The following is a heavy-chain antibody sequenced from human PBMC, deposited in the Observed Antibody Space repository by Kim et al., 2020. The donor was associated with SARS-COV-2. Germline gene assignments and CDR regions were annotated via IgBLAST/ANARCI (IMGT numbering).Heavy chain of an antibody. Sequence: SETLSLTCAVSGGSISSSNWWSWVRQPPGKGLEWIGEIYHSGSTNYNPSLKSRVTISVDKSKNQFSLKLSSVTAADTAVYYCARDPVFNCGGDCHDAFDIWGQGTMVTVSS. V-gene: IGHV4-4*02. CDR2: IYHSGST. D-gene: IGHD2-21*02. CDR1: GGSISSSNW. J-gene: IGHJ3*02. CDR3: ARDPVFNCGGDCHDAFDI.